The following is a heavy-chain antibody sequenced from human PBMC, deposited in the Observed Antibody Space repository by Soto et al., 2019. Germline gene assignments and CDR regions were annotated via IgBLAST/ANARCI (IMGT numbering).Heavy chain of an antibody. V-gene: IGHV4-31*03. CDR3: ARGVRFFDWLDLFDY. Sequence: QVQLQESGPGLVKPSQTLSLTCTVSGGSISRGGYYWSWIRQHPGKGLEWIGNIYYSGSTYSNPYLKSRITLSVEPSKNQFSLKLSSVTAADTAVYYCARGVRFFDWLDLFDYWGQGTPVTVSS. J-gene: IGHJ4*02. D-gene: IGHD3-9*01. CDR2: IYYSGST. CDR1: GGSISRGGYY.